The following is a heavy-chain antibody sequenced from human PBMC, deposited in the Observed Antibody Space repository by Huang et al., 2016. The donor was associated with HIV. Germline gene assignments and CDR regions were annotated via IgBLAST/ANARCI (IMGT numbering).Heavy chain of an antibody. J-gene: IGHJ4*02. D-gene: IGHD3-10*01. CDR2: FFSGGAT. V-gene: IGHV3-53*01. CDR1: GFSVSDNY. CDR3: ARGEWFGELTLDY. Sequence: EVQLVESGGGLIQPGGSLRLSCAASGFSVSDNYMTWVRQAPGKGRGWVSDFFSGGATYYADAVKGRFTISRDKSKNTLFLQMNSLRAEDTAVYYCARGEWFGELTLDYWGQGTLVTVSS.